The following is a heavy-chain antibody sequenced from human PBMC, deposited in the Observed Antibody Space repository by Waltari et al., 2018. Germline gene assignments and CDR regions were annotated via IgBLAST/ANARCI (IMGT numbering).Heavy chain of an antibody. J-gene: IGHJ4*02. CDR1: GYTLTDLS. V-gene: IGHV1-24*01. D-gene: IGHD3-10*01. CDR2: FDPEDGET. Sequence: QVQLVQSGAEVKKPGASVKVSCKVSGYTLTDLSMHWVRQAPGKGREWMGGFDPEDGETIYAQKFQGRVTMTEDTSTDTAYMELSSLRSEDTAVYYCATVIMVRGVIIKGFDYWGQGTLVTVSS. CDR3: ATVIMVRGVIIKGFDY.